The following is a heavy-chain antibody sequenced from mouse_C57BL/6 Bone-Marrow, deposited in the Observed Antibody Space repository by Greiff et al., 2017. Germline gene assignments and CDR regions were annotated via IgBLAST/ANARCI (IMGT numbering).Heavy chain of an antibody. D-gene: IGHD1-1*01. V-gene: IGHV5-9-1*02. J-gene: IGHJ3*01. CDR1: GFTFSSYA. CDR3: TRDNYGSSPWFAY. Sequence: EVKVEESGAGLVKPGGSLKLSCAASGFTFSSYAMSWVRQTPEKRLEWVAYISSGGDYIYYADTVKGRFTISRDNARNTLYLQMSSLKSEDTAMYYCTRDNYGSSPWFAYWGQGTLVTVSA. CDR2: ISSGGDYI.